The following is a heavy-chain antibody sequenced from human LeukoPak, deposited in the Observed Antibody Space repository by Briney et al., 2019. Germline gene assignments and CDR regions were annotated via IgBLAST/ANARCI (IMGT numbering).Heavy chain of an antibody. J-gene: IGHJ4*02. CDR1: GYTFTSYY. D-gene: IGHD3-10*01. CDR3: ARQGPRYYGSGSYSPAYYFDY. CDR2: INPSGGST. V-gene: IGHV1-46*01. Sequence: ASVKVSCKASGYTFTSYYMHWVRQAPGQGLEWMGIINPSGGSTSYAQKFQGRVTMTRDTSTSTVYMELSSLRSEDTAVYYCARQGPRYYGSGSYSPAYYFDYWGQGTLVTVSS.